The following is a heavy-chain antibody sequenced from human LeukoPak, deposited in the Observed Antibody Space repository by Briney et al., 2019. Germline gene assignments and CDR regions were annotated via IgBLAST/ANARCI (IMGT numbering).Heavy chain of an antibody. J-gene: IGHJ4*02. Sequence: GRSLRLSCTASGLTFDDYAFNWVRQAPGKGLEWVARISWNSGHDYITYADSVKGRFTVSRESAKNSLYLQMNSLRAEDTAVYYCAREDQRYDFWSGYYDFDYWGQGTLVTVSS. D-gene: IGHD3-3*01. CDR2: ISWNSGHDYI. CDR3: AREDQRYDFWSGYYDFDY. V-gene: IGHV3-9*01. CDR1: GLTFDDYA.